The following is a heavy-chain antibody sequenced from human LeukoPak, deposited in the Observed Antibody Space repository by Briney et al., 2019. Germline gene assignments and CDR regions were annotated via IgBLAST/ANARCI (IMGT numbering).Heavy chain of an antibody. CDR1: GYTFTIYY. V-gene: IGHV1-46*01. Sequence: ASVKVSSTASGYTFTIYYMHWVRQAPGQGLEWMGIINPSGGSTSYAQKFQGRVTMTRDMSTSTVYMELSSLRSEDTAVYYCASGYCSSTSCYSGYYYMDVWGKGTTVTVSS. D-gene: IGHD2-2*01. CDR2: INPSGGST. J-gene: IGHJ6*03. CDR3: ASGYCSSTSCYSGYYYMDV.